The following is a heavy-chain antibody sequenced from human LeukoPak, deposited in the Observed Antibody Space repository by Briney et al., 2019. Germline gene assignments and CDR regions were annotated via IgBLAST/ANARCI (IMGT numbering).Heavy chain of an antibody. CDR1: GFTFSSCA. J-gene: IGHJ5*01. V-gene: IGHV3-23*01. Sequence: GGSLRLSCAASGFTFSSCAMSWVRQAPGKGLEWVSAISGSGGSTYYADSVKGRFTISRDNSKNTLYLQMNSLRAEDTAVYYCARKWWENWFDSWGQGALVTVSS. CDR3: ARKWWENWFDS. D-gene: IGHD2-15*01. CDR2: ISGSGGST.